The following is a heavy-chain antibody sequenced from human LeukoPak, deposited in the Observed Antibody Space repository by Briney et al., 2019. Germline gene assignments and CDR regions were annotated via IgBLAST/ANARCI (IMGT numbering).Heavy chain of an antibody. J-gene: IGHJ6*02. D-gene: IGHD4-11*01. V-gene: IGHV4-34*01. Sequence: SGTLSLTCAVYGGSFSGYYWSWTRQPPGKGLEWIGEINHSGSTNYNPSLKSRVTISVDTSKNQFSLKLSSVTAADTAVYYCARGVYSYYYYGMDVWGQGTTVTVSS. CDR1: GGSFSGYY. CDR3: ARGVYSYYYYGMDV. CDR2: INHSGST.